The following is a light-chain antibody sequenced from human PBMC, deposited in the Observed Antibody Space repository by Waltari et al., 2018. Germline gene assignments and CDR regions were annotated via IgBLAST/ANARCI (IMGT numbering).Light chain of an antibody. V-gene: IGLV2-23*01. Sequence: QSALTQPAPVSGSPGQSITISCTGTSSDVGRYNLVSWYQQHPGKAPKLMIYEGSKRPSGVSNRFSGSKSGNTASLTISGLQAEDEADYYCCSYAGSSTLYVFGTGTKVTVL. J-gene: IGLJ1*01. CDR3: CSYAGSSTLYV. CDR2: EGS. CDR1: SSDVGRYNL.